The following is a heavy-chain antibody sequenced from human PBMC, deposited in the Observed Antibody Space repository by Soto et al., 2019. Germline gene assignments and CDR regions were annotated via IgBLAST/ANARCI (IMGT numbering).Heavy chain of an antibody. D-gene: IGHD6-13*01. CDR3: ARGTRVMAAAGTGGLDV. V-gene: IGHV3-30-3*01. Sequence: QVQLVESGGGVVQPGGSLRLSCAASGFTFSNYALHWVRQAPGKGLQWVAVISFDSTNEYYASSVKGRFTLSRDNAKNTLFVQMNSLKSDATCVYYCARGTRVMAAAGTGGLDVWGPGTTVIVSS. J-gene: IGHJ6*02. CDR2: ISFDSTNE. CDR1: GFTFSNYA.